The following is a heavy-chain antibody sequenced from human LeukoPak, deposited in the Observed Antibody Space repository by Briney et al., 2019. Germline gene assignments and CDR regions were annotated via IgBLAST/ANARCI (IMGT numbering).Heavy chain of an antibody. V-gene: IGHV1-69*02. Sequence: SVKVSCKASGGTFSSYTISWVRQAPGQGLEWMGRIIPILGIANYAQKFQGRVTITADKSTSTAYMELSSLRSEDTAVYYCASRITEYCSSTSCYIGALEIWGQGTMVTVSS. CDR2: IIPILGIA. CDR1: GGTFSSYT. J-gene: IGHJ3*02. D-gene: IGHD2-2*02. CDR3: ASRITEYCSSTSCYIGALEI.